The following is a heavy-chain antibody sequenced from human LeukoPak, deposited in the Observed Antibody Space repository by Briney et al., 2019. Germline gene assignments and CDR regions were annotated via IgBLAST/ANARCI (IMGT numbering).Heavy chain of an antibody. D-gene: IGHD1-7*01. Sequence: SETLSLTCTVSGGSITNYFWSWIRQPPGKGLEWIWYIYYSGSTTYNPSLKNRVTISVDTSKNHFSLRLSSATAADTAVYYCARDGLGITGTGLDYWGQGVLVTVSS. V-gene: IGHV4-59*01. CDR2: IYYSGST. CDR1: GGSITNYF. CDR3: ARDGLGITGTGLDY. J-gene: IGHJ4*02.